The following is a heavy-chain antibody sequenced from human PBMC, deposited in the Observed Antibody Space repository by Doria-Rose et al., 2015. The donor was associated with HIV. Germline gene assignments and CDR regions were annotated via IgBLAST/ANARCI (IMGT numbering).Heavy chain of an antibody. V-gene: IGHV1-69*04. CDR1: GGTFSSYA. Sequence: GAEVKKPGSSVKVSCKASGGTFSSYAISWVRQAPGQGLEWMGKIIPILDIANYAQKFQGRVTITADESTSTAYMELSSLRSEDTAVYYCARVQIAAREEGFDPWGQGTLVTVSS. D-gene: IGHD6-6*01. J-gene: IGHJ5*02. CDR3: ARVQIAAREEGFDP. CDR2: IIPILDIA.